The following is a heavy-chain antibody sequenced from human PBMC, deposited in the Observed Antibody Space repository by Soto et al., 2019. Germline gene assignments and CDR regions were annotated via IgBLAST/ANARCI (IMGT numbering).Heavy chain of an antibody. CDR2: ISGSGVST. Sequence: EVLLLESGGGLVQPGGSLRLACAPSGFIFSKYAMSWVRQAPGKGLEWVSAISGSGVSTYYADSVKGRFTISRDNSKNTLSLQLNSLRAEDTAIYYCAKEGGVYRSKVYFDSWGQGTLVTVSS. J-gene: IGHJ4*02. CDR3: AKEGGVYRSKVYFDS. V-gene: IGHV3-23*01. D-gene: IGHD3-10*01. CDR1: GFIFSKYA.